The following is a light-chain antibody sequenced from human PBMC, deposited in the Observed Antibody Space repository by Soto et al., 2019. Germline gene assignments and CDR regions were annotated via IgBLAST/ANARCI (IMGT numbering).Light chain of an antibody. CDR1: QSVSSY. CDR3: QQYGSSPLT. CDR2: GAS. Sequence: VFSQSPAILSLSPGEIATLSCRASQSVSSYLAWYQQKPGQAPRLLIYGASSRATGIPDRFSGSGSGTDLTLTISRLEPEDCAVDYCQQYGSSPLTFGGGTKVDIK. V-gene: IGKV3-20*01. J-gene: IGKJ4*01.